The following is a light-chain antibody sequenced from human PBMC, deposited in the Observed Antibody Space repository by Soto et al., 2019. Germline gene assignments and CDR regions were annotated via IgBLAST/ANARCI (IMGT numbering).Light chain of an antibody. CDR3: QQSYSSPPYT. V-gene: IGKV1-39*01. CDR2: GAS. J-gene: IGKJ2*01. CDR1: QDIDSY. Sequence: DIQMTQSPSSLSASVGDRVTITCRASQDIDSYLNWYQQKPGKAPNLLIYGASSLHSGVPSRFSGSGSGTDFTLTISSLQPEDFATYYCQQSYSSPPYTFGQGTKVEMK.